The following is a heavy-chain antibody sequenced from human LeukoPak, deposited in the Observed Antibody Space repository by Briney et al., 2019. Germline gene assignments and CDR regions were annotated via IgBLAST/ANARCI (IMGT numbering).Heavy chain of an antibody. J-gene: IGHJ4*02. CDR3: AGIAVAHFDY. V-gene: IGHV3-30*04. CDR1: GFTSSSYA. CDR2: ISYDGSNK. Sequence: GGSLRLSCAASGFTSSSYAMHWVRQAPGKGLEWVAVISYDGSNKYYADSVKGRFTISRDNSKNTLYLQMNSLRAEDTAVYYCAGIAVAHFDYWGQGTLVTVSS. D-gene: IGHD6-19*01.